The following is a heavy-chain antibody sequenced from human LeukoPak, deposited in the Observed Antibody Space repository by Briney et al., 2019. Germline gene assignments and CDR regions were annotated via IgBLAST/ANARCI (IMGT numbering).Heavy chain of an antibody. V-gene: IGHV3-21*01. CDR1: GFTFSSYS. D-gene: IGHD1-14*01. Sequence: GGSLRLSCAASGFTFSSYSMNWVRQAPGKGLEWVSSISSSSSYIYYADSVKGRFTISRDNAKNSLYLQMNSLRAEDTAVYYCAREFYIPKRNKDYWGQGTLVTVSS. J-gene: IGHJ4*02. CDR2: ISSSSSYI. CDR3: AREFYIPKRNKDY.